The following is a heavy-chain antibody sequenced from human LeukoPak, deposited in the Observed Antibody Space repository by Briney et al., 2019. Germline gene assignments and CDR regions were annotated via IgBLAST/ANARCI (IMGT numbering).Heavy chain of an antibody. CDR2: ISTSSSYI. Sequence: GGSLRLSCAASGFNFNIYNMNWVRQAPGKGLEWVSSISTSSSYIYYADSVKGRFTISRDDAKKSLYLLMNSLRAEDTAVYYCARDDSSSKFDYWGQGTLVTVSS. D-gene: IGHD6-6*01. J-gene: IGHJ4*02. CDR1: GFNFNIYN. V-gene: IGHV3-21*01. CDR3: ARDDSSSKFDY.